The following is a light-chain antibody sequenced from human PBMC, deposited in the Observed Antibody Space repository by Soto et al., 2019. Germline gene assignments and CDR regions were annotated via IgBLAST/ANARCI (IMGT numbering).Light chain of an antibody. J-gene: IGKJ1*01. Sequence: EIVLTQSPGTLSLSPGERATLSCRASQSISRYLAWYQQKPGQGPRLLIYGASSRATGTPDRFSGSGSGTDFTLTINRLEPEDFALYHCQQYGSSPPTFGQGTKVDIK. CDR2: GAS. CDR3: QQYGSSPPT. CDR1: QSISRY. V-gene: IGKV3-20*01.